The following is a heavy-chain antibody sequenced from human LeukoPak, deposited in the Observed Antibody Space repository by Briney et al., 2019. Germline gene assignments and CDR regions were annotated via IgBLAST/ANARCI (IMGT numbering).Heavy chain of an antibody. CDR1: GFTFDDYA. CDR3: AYMSSDY. D-gene: IGHD2-2*02. CDR2: ISWNSGSI. V-gene: IGHV3-9*01. Sequence: GGSLRLSCAASGFTFDDYAMHWVRQAPGKGLEWVSGISWNSGSIGYADSVKGRFTISRDNSKNTLYLQMNSLRAEDTAVYYCAYMSSDYWGQGTLVTVSS. J-gene: IGHJ4*02.